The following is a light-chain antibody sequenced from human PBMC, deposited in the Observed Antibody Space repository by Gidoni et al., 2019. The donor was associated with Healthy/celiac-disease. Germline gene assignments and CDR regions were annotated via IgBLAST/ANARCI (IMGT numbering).Light chain of an antibody. V-gene: IGLV2-14*01. CDR1: SSDVGGYNY. CDR2: DVS. Sequence: LTQPASVSGSPGQSITISCTGTSSDVGGYNYVSWYQQHPGKAPKLMIYDVSNRPSGVSNRFSGSKSGNTASLTISGLQAEDEADYYCSSYTSSSTLVVFGGGTKLTVL. CDR3: SSYTSSSTLVV. J-gene: IGLJ2*01.